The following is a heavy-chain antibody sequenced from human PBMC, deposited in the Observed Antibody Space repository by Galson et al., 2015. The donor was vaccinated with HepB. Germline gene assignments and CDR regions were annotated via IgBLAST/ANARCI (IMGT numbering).Heavy chain of an antibody. D-gene: IGHD6-19*01. Sequence: SLRLSCAASGFTLSSYSMNWVRQAPGKGLEWVSSISSSSSYIYYADSVKGRFTISRDNAKNSLYLQMNSLRAEDTAVYYCARDPRKWLVYYYYYGMDVWGQGTTVTVSS. CDR3: ARDPRKWLVYYYYYGMDV. V-gene: IGHV3-21*01. CDR2: ISSSSSYI. J-gene: IGHJ6*02. CDR1: GFTLSSYS.